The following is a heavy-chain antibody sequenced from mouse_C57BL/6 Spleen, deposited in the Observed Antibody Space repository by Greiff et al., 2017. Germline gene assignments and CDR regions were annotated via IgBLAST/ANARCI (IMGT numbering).Heavy chain of an antibody. V-gene: IGHV5-4*01. D-gene: IGHD1-1*01. J-gene: IGHJ3*01. Sequence: EVQLVESGGGLVKPGGSLKLSCAASGFTFSSYAMSWVRQTPEKRLEWVATISDGGSYTYYPDNVKGRFTISRDNAKNNLYLQMSHLKSEDTAMYYCARDDNLLLRSSWFAYWGQGTLVTVSA. CDR3: ARDDNLLLRSSWFAY. CDR1: GFTFSSYA. CDR2: ISDGGSYT.